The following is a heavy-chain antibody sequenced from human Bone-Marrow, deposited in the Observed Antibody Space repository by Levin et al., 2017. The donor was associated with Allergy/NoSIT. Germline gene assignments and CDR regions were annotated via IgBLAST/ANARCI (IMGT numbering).Heavy chain of an antibody. CDR1: GFTLSQYW. J-gene: IGHJ4*02. CDR3: VRTLGWRNPFDS. Sequence: ASVKVSCAASGFTLSQYWMHWVRQAPGQGLEWISRINNDGSSTIYADSVRGRFTISRDNAKNTVDLHMSGLRVEDTAVYYCVRTLGWRNPFDSWGQGSLVTVSS. CDR2: INNDGSST. V-gene: IGHV3-74*01. D-gene: IGHD6-19*01.